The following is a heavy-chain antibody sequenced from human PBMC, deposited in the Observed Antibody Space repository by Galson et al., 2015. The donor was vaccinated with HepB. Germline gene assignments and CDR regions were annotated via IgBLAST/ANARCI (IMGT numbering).Heavy chain of an antibody. CDR1: GFTFSSYS. CDR3: AGRDGYSNYAPAEFDY. CDR2: ISSSSSTI. J-gene: IGHJ4*02. V-gene: IGHV3-48*01. D-gene: IGHD4-11*01. Sequence: LRLSCAASGFTFSSYSMNWVHQAPGKGLEWVSYISSSSSTIYYADSVKGRFTISRDNAKNSLYLQMNSLRAEDTAVYYCAGRDGYSNYAPAEFDYWGQGTLVTVSS.